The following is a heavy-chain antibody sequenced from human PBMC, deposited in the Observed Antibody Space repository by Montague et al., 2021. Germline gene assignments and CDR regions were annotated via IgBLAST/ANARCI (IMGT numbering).Heavy chain of an antibody. CDR1: GFTVSNDY. J-gene: IGHJ4*02. CDR3: ARARLFNTASD. D-gene: IGHD2-21*02. CDR2: TYPGGAT. V-gene: IGHV3-66*01. Sequence: SLRLSCAASGFTVSNDYMSWIRQSPGKGLEWVSITYPGGATYNADSVKGRFTVSRDNSKNTLSLQMNSLRVDDTGVYHCARARLFNTASDWGRGTLVTVSS.